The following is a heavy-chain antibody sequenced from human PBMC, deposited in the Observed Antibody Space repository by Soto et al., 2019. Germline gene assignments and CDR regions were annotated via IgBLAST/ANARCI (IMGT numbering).Heavy chain of an antibody. J-gene: IGHJ6*02. Sequence: SVKVSCKASGGTFSSYAISWVRQAPGQGLEWMGGIIPIFGTANYAQKFQGRVTITADESTSTAYMELSSLRSEDTAVYYCARGFGVATIGVVPEYIDYYYYGMDVWG. V-gene: IGHV1-69*13. CDR3: ARGFGVATIGVVPEYIDYYYYGMDV. CDR1: GGTFSSYA. D-gene: IGHD5-12*01. CDR2: IIPIFGTA.